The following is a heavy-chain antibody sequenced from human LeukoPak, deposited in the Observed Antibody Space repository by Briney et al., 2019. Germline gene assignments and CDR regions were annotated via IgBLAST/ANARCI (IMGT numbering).Heavy chain of an antibody. D-gene: IGHD6-19*01. V-gene: IGHV5-51*01. CDR1: GYSFTSYW. J-gene: IGHJ4*02. CDR3: ARRIGSGWYDY. CDR2: INPGEFDT. Sequence: ESLKISCRGSGYSFTSYWIGWGRQMPGKGLEWLGIINPGEFDTRYSPSIQAQVTISADKSISTANLQWSSLKASDTAMYYCARRIGSGWYDYWGQGTLVTVSS.